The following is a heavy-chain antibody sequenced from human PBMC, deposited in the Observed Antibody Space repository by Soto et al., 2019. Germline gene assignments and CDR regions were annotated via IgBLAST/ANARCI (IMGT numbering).Heavy chain of an antibody. J-gene: IGHJ5*02. CDR3: AREVVETSSLWLDP. Sequence: PGESLKISCKGSGYSFAGYWITWVRQKPGKGLEWMGRIDPSDSQTYYSPSFRGHVTISVTKSITTVFLQLNSLKIDDTAVYYCAREVVETSSLWLDPWGQGTLVTVSS. CDR1: GYSFAGYW. V-gene: IGHV5-10-1*01. CDR2: IDPSDSQT. D-gene: IGHD6-6*01.